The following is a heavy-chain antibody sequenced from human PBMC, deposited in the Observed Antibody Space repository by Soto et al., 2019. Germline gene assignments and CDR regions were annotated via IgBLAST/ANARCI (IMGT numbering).Heavy chain of an antibody. CDR3: AESREMDKKYFDY. CDR1: GGTFSSYA. Sequence: SVKVSCKASGGTFSSYAISWVRQAPGQGLEWMGGIIPIFGTANYAQKFQGRVTITADKSTSTAYMELSSLRSEDTAVYYCAESREMDKKYFDYWGQGTRVTVSS. J-gene: IGHJ4*02. V-gene: IGHV1-69*06. CDR2: IIPIFGTA. D-gene: IGHD1-26*01.